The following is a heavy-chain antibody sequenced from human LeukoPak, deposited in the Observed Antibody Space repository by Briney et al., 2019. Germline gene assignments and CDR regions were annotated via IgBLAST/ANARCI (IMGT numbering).Heavy chain of an antibody. CDR1: GGSISSSNW. CDR2: IYHSGST. D-gene: IGHD5-18*01. V-gene: IGHV4-4*02. Sequence: SETLSLTCAVSGGSISSSNWWSWVRQPPGKGLEWIGEIYHSGSTNYNPSLKSRVTISVDKSKNQFSLKLSSVTAADTAVYYCARQGSGYSPTYYYYMDVWGKGTTVTISS. J-gene: IGHJ6*03. CDR3: ARQGSGYSPTYYYYMDV.